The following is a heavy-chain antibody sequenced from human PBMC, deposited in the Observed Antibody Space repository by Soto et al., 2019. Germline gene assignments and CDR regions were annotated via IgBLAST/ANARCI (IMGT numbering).Heavy chain of an antibody. J-gene: IGHJ5*02. V-gene: IGHV1-18*01. CDR1: GYTFTSYG. Sequence: QVQLVQSGAEVKKPGASVKVSCKASGYTFTSYGISWVRQAPGQGLEWMGWISAYNGNTNNAQKLQGRVTMTTDTFTSEDYMELTSLGSADTDVYYCARDAHPEGSWGQGALVTVSS. CDR3: ARDAHPEGS. CDR2: ISAYNGNT.